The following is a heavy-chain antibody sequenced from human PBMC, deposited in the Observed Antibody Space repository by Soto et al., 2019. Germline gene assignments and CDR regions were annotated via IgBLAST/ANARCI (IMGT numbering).Heavy chain of an antibody. CDR3: ARVRDFLQNSANDDDAFDI. Sequence: QVQLVESGGGLVKPGGSLRLSCAASGFTFSDYYMTWIRQAPGKGLEWVSYISSGGSTVYYADSVKGRCTISRDNAKNSLYLQMTTLRAEDTAVYYCARVRDFLQNSANDDDAFDIWGQGTMVTVSS. V-gene: IGHV3-11*01. CDR2: ISSGGSTV. J-gene: IGHJ3*02. CDR1: GFTFSDYY. D-gene: IGHD1-1*01.